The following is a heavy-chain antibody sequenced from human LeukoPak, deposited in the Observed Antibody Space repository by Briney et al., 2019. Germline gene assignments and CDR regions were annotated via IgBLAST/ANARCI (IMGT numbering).Heavy chain of an antibody. V-gene: IGHV3-66*03. CDR1: GFTVSDNY. J-gene: IGHJ4*02. CDR3: ARDEQGNGSLDY. D-gene: IGHD1/OR15-1a*01. Sequence: GGSLRLSCAVSGFTVSDNYMSWVRQAPGKGLEWVSIIYSSGATYYADSVKGRFTVSRDNSKNTLFLQMNSLRGEDTAVYYCARDEQGNGSLDYWGQGTLVTVSS. CDR2: IYSSGAT.